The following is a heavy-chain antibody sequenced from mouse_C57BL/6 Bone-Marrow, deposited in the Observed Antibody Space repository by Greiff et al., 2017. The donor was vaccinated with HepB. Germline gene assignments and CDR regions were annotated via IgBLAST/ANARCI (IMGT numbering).Heavy chain of an antibody. J-gene: IGHJ2*01. Sequence: QVQLQQPGAELVKPGASVKLSCKASGYTFTSYWMHWVKQRPGRGLEWIGRIDPSSGGTKYNEKFKSKSTLTVDKPSSTAYMQLSSLTSEDSAVYYCARAYYRKYGNYFDYWGQGTTLTVSS. V-gene: IGHV1-72*01. D-gene: IGHD2-5*01. CDR1: GYTFTSYW. CDR3: ARAYYRKYGNYFDY. CDR2: IDPSSGGT.